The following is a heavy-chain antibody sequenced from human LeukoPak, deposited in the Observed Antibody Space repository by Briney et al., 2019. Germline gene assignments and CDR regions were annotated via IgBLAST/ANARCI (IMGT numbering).Heavy chain of an antibody. CDR3: ARQTGISIDI. V-gene: IGHV3-21*01. CDR2: ISSSSSYI. Sequence: GGSLRLSCAASGFSFSSFGMHWVRQAAGKGLEWVSSISSSSSYIYYADSVKGRFTISRDNAKNSLFLQMNILRAADTAVYYCARQTGISIDIWGQGTMVTVSS. D-gene: IGHD2/OR15-2a*01. CDR1: GFSFSSFG. J-gene: IGHJ3*02.